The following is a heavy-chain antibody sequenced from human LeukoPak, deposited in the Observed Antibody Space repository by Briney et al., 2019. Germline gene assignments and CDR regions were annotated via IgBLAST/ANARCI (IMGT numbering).Heavy chain of an antibody. Sequence: GGSLRLSCAASGFSFSIYFMNWVRQAPGKGLEWVSSISRTSEYIHYADSVRGRFAISRDNAKNSVYLQMNSLRAEDTAVYFCAGGGDFDYWGQGILVTVS. CDR1: GFSFSIYF. CDR3: AGGGDFDY. CDR2: ISRTSEYI. J-gene: IGHJ4*02. D-gene: IGHD3-16*01. V-gene: IGHV3-21*01.